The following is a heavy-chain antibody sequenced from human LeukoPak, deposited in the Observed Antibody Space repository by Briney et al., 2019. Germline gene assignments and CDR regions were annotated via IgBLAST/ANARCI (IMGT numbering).Heavy chain of an antibody. V-gene: IGHV3-23*01. CDR2: ISDSGGST. CDR3: AKAHTNYYDSSGYYPGAEYYFDY. D-gene: IGHD3-22*01. J-gene: IGHJ4*02. Sequence: GGSLRLSCAASGFTFSSYAMSWVRQAPGKGLEWVSAISDSGGSTYYADSVKGRFTISRDNSKNTLYLQMNSLRAEDTAVYYCAKAHTNYYDSSGYYPGAEYYFDYWGQGTLVTVSS. CDR1: GFTFSSYA.